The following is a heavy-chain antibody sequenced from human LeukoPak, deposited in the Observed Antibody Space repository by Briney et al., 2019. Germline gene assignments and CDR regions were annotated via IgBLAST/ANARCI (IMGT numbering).Heavy chain of an antibody. Sequence: GGSLRLSCAASGFTFSSYAMSWVRQAPGKGLEWVSAISGSGGSTYYADSVKGRFTIPRDNSKNTLYLQMNSLRAEDTAVYYCAKDPSARDFWSGYSRYYYYGMDVWGQGTTVTVSS. CDR3: AKDPSARDFWSGYSRYYYYGMDV. V-gene: IGHV3-23*01. CDR2: ISGSGGST. D-gene: IGHD3-3*01. J-gene: IGHJ6*02. CDR1: GFTFSSYA.